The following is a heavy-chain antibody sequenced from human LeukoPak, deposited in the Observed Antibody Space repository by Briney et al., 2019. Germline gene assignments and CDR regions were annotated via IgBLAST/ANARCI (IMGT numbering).Heavy chain of an antibody. Sequence: ASVKVSCRASGYTFTSYGISWVRQAPGQGLEWMGWISAYNGNTNYAQKLQGRVTMTTDTSTSTDYLELSSLRSEDTAVYYCARDNSVRDEAWWFNPWGQGTLVTVSS. CDR2: ISAYNGNT. CDR1: GYTFTSYG. CDR3: ARDNSVRDEAWWFNP. J-gene: IGHJ5*02. D-gene: IGHD5-24*01. V-gene: IGHV1-18*01.